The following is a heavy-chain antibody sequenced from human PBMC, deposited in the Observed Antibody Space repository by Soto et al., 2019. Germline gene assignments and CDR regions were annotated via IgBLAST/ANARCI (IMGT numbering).Heavy chain of an antibody. CDR1: GFTLDDYA. CDR3: AKDTKWVYGMDV. CDR2: ISWNSGSI. V-gene: IGHV3-9*01. Sequence: EVQLVESGGGLVQPGRSLRLSCAASGFTLDDYAMHWVRQAPGKGLEWVSGISWNSGSIGYADSVKGRFTISRDNAKNSLYLQMNSLRAEDTALYYCAKDTKWVYGMDVWGQGTTVTVSS. D-gene: IGHD1-26*01. J-gene: IGHJ6*02.